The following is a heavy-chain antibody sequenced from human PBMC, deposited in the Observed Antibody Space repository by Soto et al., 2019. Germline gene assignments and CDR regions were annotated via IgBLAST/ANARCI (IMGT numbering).Heavy chain of an antibody. CDR3: ARDAPDYDFWSGYPYYYYYGMDV. CDR2: ISAYNGNT. D-gene: IGHD3-3*01. V-gene: IGHV1-18*01. CDR1: GYTFTSYG. Sequence: ASVKVSCKASGYTFTSYGISWVRQAPGQGLEWMGWISAYNGNTNYAQKLQGRVTITRDTSASTAYMELSSLRSEDTAVYYCARDAPDYDFWSGYPYYYYYGMDVWGQGTTVTVSS. J-gene: IGHJ6*02.